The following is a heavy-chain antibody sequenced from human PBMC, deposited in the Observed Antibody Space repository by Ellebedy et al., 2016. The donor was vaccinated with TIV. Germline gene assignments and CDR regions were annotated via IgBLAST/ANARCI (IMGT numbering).Heavy chain of an antibody. CDR1: GGPISSHY. Sequence: MPSETLSLTCTVSGGPISSHYWTWIRQPPGKGLKWIGLFYYTGSTNYNPSLKSQVTLSVDASKNQFALNLDSVTAADTAVYYCAGGTGWLPDNWGQGTLVTVSS. CDR2: FYYTGST. V-gene: IGHV4-59*11. D-gene: IGHD6-19*01. J-gene: IGHJ4*02. CDR3: AGGTGWLPDN.